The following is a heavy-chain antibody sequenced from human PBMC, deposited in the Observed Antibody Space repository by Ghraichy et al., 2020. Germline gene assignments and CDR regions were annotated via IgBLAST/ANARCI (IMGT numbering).Heavy chain of an antibody. CDR3: ARGFCSRTNCFAGLGEFDY. CDR1: GDSISSGHSY. Sequence: SETLSLTCNVSGDSISSGHSYWTWIRQSPGEGLEWIGYIYFIGSTYYNPSLESRLTISLDTSKRHFSLKLTSVTAADTAVYYCARGFCSRTNCFAGLGEFDYWGHGSLVTVSS. D-gene: IGHD2-2*01. CDR2: IYFIGST. J-gene: IGHJ4*01. V-gene: IGHV4-30-4*08.